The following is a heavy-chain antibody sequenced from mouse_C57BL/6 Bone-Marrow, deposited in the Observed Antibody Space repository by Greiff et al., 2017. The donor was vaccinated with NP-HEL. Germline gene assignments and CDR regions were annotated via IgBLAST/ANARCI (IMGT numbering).Heavy chain of an antibody. D-gene: IGHD1-1*01. J-gene: IGHJ3*01. CDR3: ARFYYYGSSSAWFAY. CDR1: GFTFSSYG. CDR2: ISSGGSYT. Sequence: EVKLVESGGDLVKPGGSLKLSCAASGFTFSSYGMSWVRQTPDKRLAWVATISSGGSYTYYPDSVKGRFTISRDNAKNTLYLQMSSLKSEDTAMYYCARFYYYGSSSAWFAYWGQGTLVTVSA. V-gene: IGHV5-6*01.